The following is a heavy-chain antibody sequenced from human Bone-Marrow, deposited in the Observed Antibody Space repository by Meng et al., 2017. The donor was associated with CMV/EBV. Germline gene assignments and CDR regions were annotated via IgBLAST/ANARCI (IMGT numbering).Heavy chain of an antibody. CDR2: ISYDGSSK. D-gene: IGHD2-2*01. J-gene: IGHJ4*02. Sequence: GGSLRLSCAASGFTFSSYAMHWVRQAPGKGLEWVAVISYDGSSKYYADSVKGRFTISRDNSKNTLYLQMNSLRTEDTALYYCAKSDVPAAMGGGPSGFDYWGQGTLVTVSS. CDR1: GFTFSSYA. V-gene: IGHV3-30-3*02. CDR3: AKSDVPAAMGGGPSGFDY.